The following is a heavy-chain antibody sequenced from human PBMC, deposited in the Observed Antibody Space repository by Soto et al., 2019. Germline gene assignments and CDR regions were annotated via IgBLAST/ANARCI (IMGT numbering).Heavy chain of an antibody. Sequence: SVKVSCKVSGGSFSSFSINWVRQAPGQGFEWMGWIIPILGTANFTPKFQGRVTFTADESTTTAYMTLSSLTSEDTAIYYCTSCDRSGYYPQNHYWGPGTQVTVSS. CDR2: IIPILGTA. D-gene: IGHD3-22*01. CDR1: GGSFSSFS. V-gene: IGHV1-69*13. J-gene: IGHJ4*02. CDR3: TSCDRSGYYPQNHY.